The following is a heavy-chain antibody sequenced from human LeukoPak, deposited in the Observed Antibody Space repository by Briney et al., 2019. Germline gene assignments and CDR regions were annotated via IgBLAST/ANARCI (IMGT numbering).Heavy chain of an antibody. CDR3: ARVPYYMDV. Sequence: GGSLRLSCAASGFTFSSCAMNWVRQAPGKGLEWVSYISSSSTIYYADSVKGRFTISRDNAENSLYLQMNSLRAEDTAVYYCARVPYYMDVWGKGTTVTVSS. J-gene: IGHJ6*03. CDR1: GFTFSSCA. V-gene: IGHV3-48*04. D-gene: IGHD3-16*01. CDR2: ISSSSTI.